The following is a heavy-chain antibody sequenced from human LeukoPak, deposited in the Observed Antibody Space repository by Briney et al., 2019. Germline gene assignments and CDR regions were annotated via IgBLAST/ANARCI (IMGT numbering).Heavy chain of an antibody. Sequence: GGSLRLSCAASGFTFSSYGMSWVRQAPGKGLGWVSAISGSGGSTYYADSVKGRFTISRDNSKNTLYLQMNSLRAEDTAVYYCAKASSSYPLGYFDYWGQGTLVTVSS. J-gene: IGHJ4*02. CDR3: AKASSSYPLGYFDY. V-gene: IGHV3-23*01. CDR2: ISGSGGST. D-gene: IGHD2-15*01. CDR1: GFTFSSYG.